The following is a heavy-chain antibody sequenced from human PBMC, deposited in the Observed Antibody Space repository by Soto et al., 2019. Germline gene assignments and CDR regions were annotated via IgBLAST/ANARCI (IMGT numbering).Heavy chain of an antibody. J-gene: IGHJ5*02. CDR3: ARGDSRPLGWFDP. CDR2: IYYSGST. V-gene: IGHV4-59*01. CDR1: GGSMRSYY. D-gene: IGHD6-13*01. Sequence: SETLSLTCAVSGGSMRSYYWSWMRQPPGKGLEWIGYIYYSGSTSYNPSLTSRVTISVDTSKNQFSLKLRSVTAADSAVYYCARGDSRPLGWFDPWGQGTLVTVSS.